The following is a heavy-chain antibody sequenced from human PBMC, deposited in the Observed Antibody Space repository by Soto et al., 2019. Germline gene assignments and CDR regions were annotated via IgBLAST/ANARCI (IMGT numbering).Heavy chain of an antibody. V-gene: IGHV5-10-1*01. D-gene: IGHD4-17*01. Sequence: KGLEWMGRIDPTDSYSNYSPSFQGHVTISVDKSISTAYLPWSSLKASDTAMYYCSRHWDYGGNPEYLQHCGQRTLVSVSS. CDR2: IDPTDSYS. CDR3: SRHWDYGGNPEYLQH. J-gene: IGHJ1*01.